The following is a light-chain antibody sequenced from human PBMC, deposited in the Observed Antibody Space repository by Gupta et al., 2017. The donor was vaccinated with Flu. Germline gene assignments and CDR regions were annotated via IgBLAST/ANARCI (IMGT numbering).Light chain of an antibody. V-gene: IGLV1-51*02. CDR3: GTWDSSLSAGV. J-gene: IGLJ2*01. CDR1: SSNIGNNS. CDR2: ENN. Sequence: QSVLTLPPSVSAAPGQKLTIYCSGSSSNIGNNSVSWYQQLPGTAPKLLIYENNKRPSGSPDRCSGSKSGTSATLGITGLQTGDEADYYCGTWDSSLSAGVFGGGTKRTVL.